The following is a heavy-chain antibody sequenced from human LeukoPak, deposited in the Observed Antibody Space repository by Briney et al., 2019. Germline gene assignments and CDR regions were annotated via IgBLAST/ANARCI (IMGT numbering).Heavy chain of an antibody. CDR2: INPNSGGT. Sequence: ASVKVSCKASGYTFTSYGISWVRQAPGQGLEWMGWINPNSGGTNYAQKFQGRVTMTRDTSISTAYMELSRLRSDDTAVYYCARGVRGVTPVYWGQGTLVTVSS. D-gene: IGHD4-23*01. CDR1: GYTFTSYG. CDR3: ARGVRGVTPVY. J-gene: IGHJ4*02. V-gene: IGHV1-2*02.